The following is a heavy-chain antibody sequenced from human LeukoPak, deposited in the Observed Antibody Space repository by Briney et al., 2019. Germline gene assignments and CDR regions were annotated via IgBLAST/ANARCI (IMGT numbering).Heavy chain of an antibody. V-gene: IGHV3-7*01. D-gene: IGHD3-10*01. Sequence: GGSLRLSCAASGFTFSSYWMSWVRQAPGKGLEWVANIKQDGSEKYYVDSVKGRFTISRDNSKNTLYLQMNSLRAEDTAVYYCAKAGLLWFGELYGDYFDYWGQGTLVTVSS. CDR1: GFTFSSYW. CDR2: IKQDGSEK. J-gene: IGHJ4*02. CDR3: AKAGLLWFGELYGDYFDY.